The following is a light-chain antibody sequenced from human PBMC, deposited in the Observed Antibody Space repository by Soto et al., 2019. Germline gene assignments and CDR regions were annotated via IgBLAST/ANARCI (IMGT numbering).Light chain of an antibody. V-gene: IGKV3-11*01. CDR1: QSVSSY. Sequence: EIVLTQSPATLSLSPGERATLSCRASQSVSSYLAWYQQKPGQAPRRLIYDASNRATGIPARFSGSGSGTVVTLTISSLEPEDFEVYYCQHRSNWPPYTFGQGTKLEIK. CDR2: DAS. CDR3: QHRSNWPPYT. J-gene: IGKJ2*01.